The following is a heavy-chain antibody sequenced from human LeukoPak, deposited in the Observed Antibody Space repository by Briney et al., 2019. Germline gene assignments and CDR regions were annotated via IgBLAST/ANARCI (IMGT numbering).Heavy chain of an antibody. V-gene: IGHV3-30-3*01. Sequence: GGSLRLSCAASGFTFSSYAMHWVRQAPGKGLEWVAVISYDGSNKYYADSVKGRFTISRDNSKNTLYLQMNSLRAEDTAVYYCARLRPPEGRFLEWSGYDYWGQGTLVTVSS. CDR2: ISYDGSNK. J-gene: IGHJ4*02. CDR3: ARLRPPEGRFLEWSGYDY. CDR1: GFTFSSYA. D-gene: IGHD3-3*01.